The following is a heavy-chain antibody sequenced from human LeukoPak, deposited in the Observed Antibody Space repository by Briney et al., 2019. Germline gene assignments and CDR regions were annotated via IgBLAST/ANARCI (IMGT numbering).Heavy chain of an antibody. J-gene: IGHJ3*02. CDR3: ARVSWFGDLYFDT. CDR1: GFTFSSYS. D-gene: IGHD3-10*01. Sequence: GGSLRLSCAASGFTFSSYSMNWVRQAPGKGLEWVSSISSSSSYIYYADSVKGRFTISRDNAKNSLYLQMNSLRAEDTAVYYCARVSWFGDLYFDTWGQGTMVTVSS. CDR2: ISSSSSYI. V-gene: IGHV3-21*01.